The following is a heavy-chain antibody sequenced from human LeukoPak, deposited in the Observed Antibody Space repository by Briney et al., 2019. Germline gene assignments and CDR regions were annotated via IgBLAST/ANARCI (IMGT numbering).Heavy chain of an antibody. CDR3: AKVDDSSGYPFDY. Sequence: GGSLRLSCAASGFTFGSYGMHWVRQAPGKGLEWVAVISYDGSNKYYADSVKGRFTISRDNSKNTLYLQMNSLRAEDTAVYYCAKVDDSSGYPFDYWGQGTLVTVSS. CDR1: GFTFGSYG. J-gene: IGHJ4*02. D-gene: IGHD3-22*01. V-gene: IGHV3-30*18. CDR2: ISYDGSNK.